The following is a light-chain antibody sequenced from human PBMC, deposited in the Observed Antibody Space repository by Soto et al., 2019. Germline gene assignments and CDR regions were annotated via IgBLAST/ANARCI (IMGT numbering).Light chain of an antibody. CDR2: AAS. CDR1: QSISSY. Sequence: DIQMTQSPSSLSASVGDRVTITCRASQSISSYLNWYQQKPGKAPKFLIYAASDLHTGVPSRFSGSGSGTDFTLTISSLQPEDFATYYCQQSYSSPHTFGGGTKVEI. V-gene: IGKV1-39*01. J-gene: IGKJ4*01. CDR3: QQSYSSPHT.